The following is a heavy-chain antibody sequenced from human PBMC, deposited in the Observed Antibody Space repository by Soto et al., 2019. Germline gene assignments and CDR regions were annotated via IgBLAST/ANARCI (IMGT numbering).Heavy chain of an antibody. D-gene: IGHD2-2*01. CDR1: GGTFSSYA. V-gene: IGHV1-69*01. J-gene: IGHJ6*02. CDR3: ASSQGSSTNLEHYYYYYYGIDV. CDR2: IIPISGTA. Sequence: QVQLVQSGAEVKKPGSSVKVSCKASGGTFSSYAISWVRQAPGQGLEWMGGIIPISGTANYAQKFQGRVTIAADESTSTAYMELSSLRSEDTAVYYRASSQGSSTNLEHYYYYYYGIDVWGQGTTVTVSS.